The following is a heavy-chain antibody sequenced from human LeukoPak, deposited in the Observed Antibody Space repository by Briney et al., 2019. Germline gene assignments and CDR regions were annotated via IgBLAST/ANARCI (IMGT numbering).Heavy chain of an antibody. CDR2: INHSGST. D-gene: IGHD5-18*01. CDR1: GGSFSGYY. V-gene: IGHV4-34*01. Sequence: SETLSLTCAVYGGSFSGYYWSWIRQPPGKGLEWIGEINHSGSTNYNPSLKSRVAISVDTSKNQFSLKLCSVTAADTAVYYCARGVGSQLWLLPYYYYCMDVWGKGTTVTVSS. J-gene: IGHJ6*03. CDR3: ARGVGSQLWLLPYYYYCMDV.